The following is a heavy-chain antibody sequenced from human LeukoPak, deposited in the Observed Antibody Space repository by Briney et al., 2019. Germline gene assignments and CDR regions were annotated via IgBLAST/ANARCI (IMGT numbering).Heavy chain of an antibody. Sequence: SGASLRLSCAASGFTFSSYAMSWVRQAPGKGLEWVSAISGSGGSTYYADSVKGRFTISRDNSKNTLYLQMNSLRAEDTAVYYCARIDYRTSNLDAFDIWGQGTMVTVSS. J-gene: IGHJ3*02. D-gene: IGHD4-11*01. CDR2: ISGSGGST. V-gene: IGHV3-23*01. CDR3: ARIDYRTSNLDAFDI. CDR1: GFTFSSYA.